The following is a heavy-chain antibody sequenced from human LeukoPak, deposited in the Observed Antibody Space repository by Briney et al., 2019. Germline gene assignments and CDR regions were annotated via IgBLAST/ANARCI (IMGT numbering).Heavy chain of an antibody. J-gene: IGHJ4*02. V-gene: IGHV3-30*03. CDR1: GFTFSDYY. D-gene: IGHD2-21*02. CDR2: TSYDGRNK. CDR3: ARSSGATATGEDY. Sequence: LSGGSLRLSCAASGFTFSDYYMSWIRQAPGKGLEWVAVTSYDGRNKYYADSVKGRFTISRDNSQDTLYLQMNTLRPEDTALYYCARSSGATATGEDYWGQGTLVTVSS.